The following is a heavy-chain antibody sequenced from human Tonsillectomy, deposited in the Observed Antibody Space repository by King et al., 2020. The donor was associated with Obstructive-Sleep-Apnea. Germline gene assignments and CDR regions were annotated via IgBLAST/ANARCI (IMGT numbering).Heavy chain of an antibody. CDR2: INSSGGST. CDR1: GYTFTSDY. V-gene: IGHV1-46*01. Sequence: VQLVESGAEVKKPGASVKVSCKASGYTFTSDYMHWVRQAPGQGLEWMGIINSSGGSTSYAQKFQVRVTMTRDTSTSTVYMELSSLRSEDTAVYYCGGIAVAEGLDPWGQGTLVTVSS. CDR3: GGIAVAEGLDP. D-gene: IGHD6-19*01. J-gene: IGHJ5*02.